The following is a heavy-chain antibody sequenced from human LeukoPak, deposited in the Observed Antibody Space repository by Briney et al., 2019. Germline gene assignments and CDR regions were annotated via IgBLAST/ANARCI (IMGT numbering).Heavy chain of an antibody. Sequence: GGYLRLSCAASGFTLSTYAMSWVRQTPGKGLEWVAATSSSDAGTYHADSVRGRFTISRDNSKNTLYLQMNSLRAEDAAVYFCAKAPVTSCRGAYCYPFDSWGQGTLVTVSS. CDR2: TSSSDAGT. CDR1: GFTLSTYA. V-gene: IGHV3-23*01. D-gene: IGHD2-21*01. CDR3: AKAPVTSCRGAYCYPFDS. J-gene: IGHJ4*02.